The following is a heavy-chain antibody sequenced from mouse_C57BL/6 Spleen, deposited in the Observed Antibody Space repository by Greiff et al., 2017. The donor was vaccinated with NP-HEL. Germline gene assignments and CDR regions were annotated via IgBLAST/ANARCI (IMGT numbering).Heavy chain of an antibody. V-gene: IGHV3-6*01. CDR3: ARDGYYYGSSYYFDY. CDR2: ISYDGSN. CDR1: GYSITSGYY. D-gene: IGHD1-1*01. J-gene: IGHJ2*01. Sequence: VQLQESGPGLVKPSQSLSLTCSVTGYSITSGYYWNWIRQFPGNKLEWMGYISYDGSNNYNPSLKNRISITRDTSKNQFFLKLNSVTTEDTATYYCARDGYYYGSSYYFDYWGQGTTLTVSS.